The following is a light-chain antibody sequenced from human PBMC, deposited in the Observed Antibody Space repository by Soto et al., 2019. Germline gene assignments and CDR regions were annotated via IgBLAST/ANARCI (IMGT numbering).Light chain of an antibody. J-gene: IGLJ1*01. CDR2: EVS. CDR3: TSYTSSSARV. V-gene: IGLV2-14*01. Sequence: QSPLTQPASVSVSPGQSITISCTGTSSDVGGYDYVSWYQQHPGKAPKLIIYEVSNRPSGISNRFSGSKSGNTASLTISGLQAEDEADYYCTSYTSSSARVFGTGTKVNVL. CDR1: SSDVGGYDY.